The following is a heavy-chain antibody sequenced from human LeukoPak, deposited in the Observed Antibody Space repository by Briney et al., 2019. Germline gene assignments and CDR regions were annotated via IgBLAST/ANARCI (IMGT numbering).Heavy chain of an antibody. V-gene: IGHV3-23*01. Sequence: PGGSLRLSCAASGFTFSSYAMSWVRQAPGKGLEWGSAISGSGGSTYYADSVKGRFTISRDNSKNTLYLQMNSLRAEDPAVYYCAKSYRGWYSNYFDYWGQGPLVTVSS. CDR3: AKSYRGWYSNYFDY. D-gene: IGHD6-19*01. CDR1: GFTFSSYA. CDR2: ISGSGGST. J-gene: IGHJ4*02.